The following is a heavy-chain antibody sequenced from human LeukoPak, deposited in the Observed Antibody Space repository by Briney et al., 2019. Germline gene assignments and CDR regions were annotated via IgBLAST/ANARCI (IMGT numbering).Heavy chain of an antibody. Sequence: PGGSPRLSCAASGFTFSSYAMSWVRQAPGKGLEWVSAISGSGGSTYYADSVKGRLTISRDNSKNTLYLQMNSLRAEDTAVYYCARPEGSSRAFDIWGQRTMVTVSS. J-gene: IGHJ3*02. D-gene: IGHD6-13*01. CDR1: GFTFSSYA. V-gene: IGHV3-23*01. CDR3: ARPEGSSRAFDI. CDR2: ISGSGGST.